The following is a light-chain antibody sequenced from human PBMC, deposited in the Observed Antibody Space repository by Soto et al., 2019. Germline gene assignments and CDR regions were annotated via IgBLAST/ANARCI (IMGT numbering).Light chain of an antibody. CDR1: SSDFGSYNL. Sequence: QSALTQPASVSGSPGQSITISCIGTSSDFGSYNLVSWYQQHPGKAPKLMIYEVNKRPSGVSNRFSASKSGNTASLTISGLQDEDEADYYCCSFASSGTWVFGGGTKLTVL. V-gene: IGLV2-23*02. J-gene: IGLJ3*02. CDR2: EVN. CDR3: CSFASSGTWV.